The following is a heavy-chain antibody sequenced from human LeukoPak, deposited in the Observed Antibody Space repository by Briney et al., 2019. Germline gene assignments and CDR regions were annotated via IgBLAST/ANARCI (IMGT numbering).Heavy chain of an antibody. CDR1: GYTFTGYY. CDR3: ASYYYDSSGFDY. CDR2: INPNRGGT. Sequence: ASVKVSCKASGYTFTGYYMHWVRQAPGQGLEWMGWINPNRGGTNYAQKFQGRVTMTRDTSISTAYMEMSRLRSDDTAVYYCASYYYDSSGFDYWGQATLVTVSS. D-gene: IGHD3-22*01. J-gene: IGHJ4*02. V-gene: IGHV1-2*02.